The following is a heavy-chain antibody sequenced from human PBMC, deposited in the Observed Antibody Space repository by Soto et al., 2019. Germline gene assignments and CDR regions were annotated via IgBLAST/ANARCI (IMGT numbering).Heavy chain of an antibody. V-gene: IGHV1-8*01. CDR3: ARGNNYDFWSGSSRGMDV. D-gene: IGHD3-3*01. CDR1: GYTFTDYE. CDR2: MNPYSGET. J-gene: IGHJ6*02. Sequence: QVQLVQSGAEVKKPGASVKVSCKASGYTFTDYEINWVRQATGQGLEWMGWMNPYSGETGYAQKFQGRVTMTRNTSISTAYMDLSSLRSEDTAVYYCARGNNYDFWSGSSRGMDVWGQGTTVTVSS.